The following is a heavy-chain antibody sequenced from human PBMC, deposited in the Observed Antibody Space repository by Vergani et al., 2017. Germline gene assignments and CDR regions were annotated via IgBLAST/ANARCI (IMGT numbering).Heavy chain of an antibody. J-gene: IGHJ4*02. CDR3: ARLYGRDSSGSKYFDY. D-gene: IGHD3-22*01. Sequence: EVQLVQSGAEVKKPGESLKISCQISGYSFTNYWIGWVRQMRGEGLEWMGIIHPADSDTRYSPSFQGQVTISVDKSISTAYLQRSSLRASDSAMYYCARLYGRDSSGSKYFDYWGQGTLVTVSS. V-gene: IGHV5-51*01. CDR1: GYSFTNYW. CDR2: IHPADSDT.